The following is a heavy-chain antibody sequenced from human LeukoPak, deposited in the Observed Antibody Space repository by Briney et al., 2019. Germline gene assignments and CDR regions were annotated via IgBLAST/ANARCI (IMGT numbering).Heavy chain of an antibody. V-gene: IGHV3-30*02. CDR3: VNGRDFYFDY. J-gene: IGHJ4*02. Sequence: GGSLRLSCAASGFTFSDYGMHWVRQAPGKGLEWVTFIRYDGSKKYYADSVKGRFTFSRDNSKNMLYLQINSLRADDTAIYYCVNGRDFYFDYWGQGTLVTVSS. D-gene: IGHD3/OR15-3a*01. CDR1: GFTFSDYG. CDR2: IRYDGSKK.